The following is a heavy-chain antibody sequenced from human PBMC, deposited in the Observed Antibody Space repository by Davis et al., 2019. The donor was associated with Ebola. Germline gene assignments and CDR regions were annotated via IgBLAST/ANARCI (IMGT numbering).Heavy chain of an antibody. CDR3: ARGPVGHYYDSSGYYSVPRFFDY. CDR2: VYYSGST. D-gene: IGHD3-22*01. V-gene: IGHV4-59*12. Sequence: SETLSLTCTVSGGSISSYYWSWIRQPPGKGLEWIGYVYYSGSTNYNPSLKSRVTISVDTSKNQFSLNLSSVTAADTAVFYCARGPVGHYYDSSGYYSVPRFFDYWGQGTLVTVSS. J-gene: IGHJ4*02. CDR1: GGSISSYY.